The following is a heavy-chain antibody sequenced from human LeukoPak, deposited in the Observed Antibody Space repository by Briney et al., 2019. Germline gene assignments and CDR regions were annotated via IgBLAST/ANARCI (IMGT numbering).Heavy chain of an antibody. CDR3: AITFGGVIAMGLDY. CDR1: GFTFSSYA. Sequence: PGGSLRLSCAASGFTFSSYAMSWVRQAPGKGLEWVSAISGSGGSTYYADSVKGRFTISRDNSKNTLYLKMNSLRAEDTAVYYCAITFGGVIAMGLDYWGQGTLVTVSS. D-gene: IGHD3-16*02. CDR2: ISGSGGST. J-gene: IGHJ4*02. V-gene: IGHV3-23*01.